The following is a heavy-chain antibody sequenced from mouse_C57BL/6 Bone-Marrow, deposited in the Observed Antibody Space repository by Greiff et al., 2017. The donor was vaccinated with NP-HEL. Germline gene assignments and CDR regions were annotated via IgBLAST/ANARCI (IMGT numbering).Heavy chain of an antibody. Sequence: VQLKQSGAELVRPGSSVKMSCKTSGYTFTSYGINWVKQRPGQGLEWIGYIYIGNGYTEYNEKFKGKATLTSDTSSSTAYMQLSSLTSEDSAIYFCATLYYDYDGYYFDYWGQGTTLTVSS. J-gene: IGHJ2*01. CDR2: IYIGNGYT. CDR3: ATLYYDYDGYYFDY. CDR1: GYTFTSYG. V-gene: IGHV1-58*01. D-gene: IGHD2-4*01.